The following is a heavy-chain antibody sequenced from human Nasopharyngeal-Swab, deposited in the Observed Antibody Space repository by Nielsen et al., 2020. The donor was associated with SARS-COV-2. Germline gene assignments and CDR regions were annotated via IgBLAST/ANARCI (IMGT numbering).Heavy chain of an antibody. J-gene: IGHJ3*02. D-gene: IGHD6-13*01. CDR2: IYYSGST. Sequence: SETLSLTCTVSGGSISHYYWSWIRLPPGKGLEWIGYIYYSGSTNYNPSLKSRVTISVDTSKNQFSLKLSSVTAADTAVYYCARVGTIAAAGLDAFDIWGQGTMVTVSS. V-gene: IGHV4-59*12. CDR1: GGSISHYY. CDR3: ARVGTIAAAGLDAFDI.